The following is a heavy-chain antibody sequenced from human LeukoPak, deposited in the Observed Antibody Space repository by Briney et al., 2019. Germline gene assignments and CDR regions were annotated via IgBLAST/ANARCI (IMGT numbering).Heavy chain of an antibody. CDR2: ICGSGTTM. J-gene: IGHJ4*02. V-gene: IGHV3-11*01. D-gene: IGHD4-17*01. CDR3: AKDGNGDYGDYLFDY. Sequence: GGSLRLSCAASGFTFSDYYMGWIRQAPGKGLEWLSYICGSGTTMYYADSVKGRFTISRDNSKNTLYLQMNSLRAEDTAVYYCAKDGNGDYGDYLFDYWGQGTLVTVSS. CDR1: GFTFSDYY.